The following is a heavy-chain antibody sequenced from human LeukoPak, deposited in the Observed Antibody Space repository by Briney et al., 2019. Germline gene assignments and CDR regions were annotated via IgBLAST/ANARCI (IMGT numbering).Heavy chain of an antibody. Sequence: GGSLRLFCAASGFTFSDYYMSWIRQAPAKGLEWVSYISSCGSSIYYADHVKGRFTICRDNAKNSLYLQMNGLRAEDTALYYCARGEMATSFWGQGTLVTVSS. J-gene: IGHJ4*02. CDR1: GFTFSDYY. CDR2: ISSCGSSI. D-gene: IGHD5-24*01. V-gene: IGHV3-11*01. CDR3: ARGEMATSF.